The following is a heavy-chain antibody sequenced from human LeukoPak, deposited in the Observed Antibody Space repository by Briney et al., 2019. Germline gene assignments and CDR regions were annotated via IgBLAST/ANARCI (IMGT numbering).Heavy chain of an antibody. Sequence: PGRSLRLSCAVSRFTFSSYAMHWVRQAPGKGLEWVAVISYDGSNKYYADSVKGRFTISRDSSKNTLYLQMNSLRAEDTAVYYCARDLYCSGGSCFSPFDYWGQGPLVTVSS. CDR2: ISYDGSNK. J-gene: IGHJ4*02. CDR3: ARDLYCSGGSCFSPFDY. CDR1: RFTFSSYA. V-gene: IGHV3-30-3*01. D-gene: IGHD2-15*01.